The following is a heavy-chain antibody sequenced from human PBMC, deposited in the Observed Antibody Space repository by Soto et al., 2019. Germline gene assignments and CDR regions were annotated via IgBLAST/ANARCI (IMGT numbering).Heavy chain of an antibody. Sequence: PGESLKISCKGSGYSLTSYWIGWVRQMPGKGLEWMGIIYPGDSDTRYSPSFQGQVTISADKSISTAYLQWSSLKASDTAMYYCARHNVDTAMYYYYYGMDVWGQGTTVTVSS. V-gene: IGHV5-51*01. CDR2: IYPGDSDT. CDR1: GYSLTSYW. D-gene: IGHD5-18*01. J-gene: IGHJ6*02. CDR3: ARHNVDTAMYYYYYGMDV.